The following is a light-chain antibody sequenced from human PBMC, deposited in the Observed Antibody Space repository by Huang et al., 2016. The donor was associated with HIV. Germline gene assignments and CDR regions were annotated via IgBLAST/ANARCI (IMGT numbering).Light chain of an antibody. CDR2: SAS. J-gene: IGKJ3*01. Sequence: EIVLTQSPGTLSLSPGERATLSCRASQSVSNYLAWYQQKPGQAPRLRIYSASNRATDIPDRFSGDGSGTDFTLTISRLEPEDFAVYYCQQYGSSVFTFGPGTKVDIK. V-gene: IGKV3-20*01. CDR3: QQYGSSVFT. CDR1: QSVSNY.